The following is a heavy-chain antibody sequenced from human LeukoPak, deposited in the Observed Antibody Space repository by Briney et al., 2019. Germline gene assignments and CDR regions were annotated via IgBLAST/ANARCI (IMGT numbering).Heavy chain of an antibody. J-gene: IGHJ3*02. Sequence: PGGSLRLSCAASGFTFSGYPIHWVRQAPGKGLEWVSVIYSGGSTYYADSVKGRFTISRDNSKNTLYLQMNSLRAEDTAVYYCASNDYSNHDAFDIWGQGTMVTVSS. CDR2: IYSGGST. D-gene: IGHD4-11*01. CDR1: GFTFSGYP. CDR3: ASNDYSNHDAFDI. V-gene: IGHV3-53*01.